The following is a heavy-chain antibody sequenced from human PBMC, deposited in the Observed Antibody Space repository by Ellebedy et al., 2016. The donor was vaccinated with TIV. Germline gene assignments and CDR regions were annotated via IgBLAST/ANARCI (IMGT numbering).Heavy chain of an antibody. J-gene: IGHJ4*02. CDR2: NIPIYAAA. Sequence: AASVKVSCKASGGSFTTYAISWARQAPGQGIEWMGGNIPIYAAANYAQRFQGRVTITADESTSTAYMELSSLRSEDTAVYYCVDGTYYYDARGYLSVKYFDSWGQGTLITVSS. CDR3: VDGTYYYDARGYLSVKYFDS. V-gene: IGHV1-69*13. CDR1: GGSFTTYA. D-gene: IGHD3-22*01.